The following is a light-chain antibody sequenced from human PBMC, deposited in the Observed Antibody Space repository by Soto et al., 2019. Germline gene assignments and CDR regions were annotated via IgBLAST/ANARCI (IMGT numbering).Light chain of an antibody. CDR3: SSYAGSNNLV. Sequence: QSALTQPPSASGSPGQSVTISCTGTSNDVGAYNYVSWYQLHPGKAPKLIIFEFNKRPSGVPYRFSGSKSGSTASLTVSGLRAEDEADYYCSSYAGSNNLVFGGGTKVTVL. V-gene: IGLV2-8*01. J-gene: IGLJ3*02. CDR1: SNDVGAYNY. CDR2: EFN.